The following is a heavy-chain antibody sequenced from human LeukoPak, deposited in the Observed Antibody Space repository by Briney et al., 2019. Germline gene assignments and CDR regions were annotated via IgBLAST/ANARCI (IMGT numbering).Heavy chain of an antibody. D-gene: IGHD6-19*01. CDR3: ARRSGYSSGYFDY. V-gene: IGHV4-59*08. J-gene: IGHJ4*02. Sequence: SETLSLTCTVSGGSISSYYWSWIRQPPGEGLEWIGYIYYSGSTNYNPSLKSRVTISVDTSKNQFSLKLSSVTAADTAVYYCARRSGYSSGYFDYWGQGTLVTVSS. CDR2: IYYSGST. CDR1: GGSISSYY.